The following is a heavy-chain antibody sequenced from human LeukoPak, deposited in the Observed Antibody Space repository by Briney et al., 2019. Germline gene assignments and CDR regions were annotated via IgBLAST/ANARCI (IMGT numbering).Heavy chain of an antibody. CDR2: ITLSRTTI. Sequence: GGSLRLSCAASGFTFSNYNMNWVRQAPGKGLEWVAYITLSRTTIYYADSVKGRFTISSDNAKNSLFLQMNSLRPEDTAVYYCARAPYCRSTGCSWYFDLWGRGTLVSVSS. CDR3: ARAPYCRSTGCSWYFDL. D-gene: IGHD2-2*01. J-gene: IGHJ2*01. CDR1: GFTFSNYN. V-gene: IGHV3-48*04.